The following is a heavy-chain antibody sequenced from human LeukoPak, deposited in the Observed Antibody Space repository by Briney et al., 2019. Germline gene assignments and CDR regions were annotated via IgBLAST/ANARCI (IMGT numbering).Heavy chain of an antibody. CDR2: ISSSSSYI. Sequence: GGSLRLPCAASGFTFSSYSMNWVRQAPGKGLEWVSSISSSSSYIYYADSVKGRFTISRDNAKNSLYLQMNSLRAEDTAVYYCARGIAVHGYYYYMDVWGKGTTVTVSS. J-gene: IGHJ6*03. V-gene: IGHV3-21*01. D-gene: IGHD6-19*01. CDR3: ARGIAVHGYYYYMDV. CDR1: GFTFSSYS.